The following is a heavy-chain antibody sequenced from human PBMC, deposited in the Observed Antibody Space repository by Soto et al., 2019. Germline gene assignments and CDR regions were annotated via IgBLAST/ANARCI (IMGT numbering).Heavy chain of an antibody. Sequence: QVQLQESGPGLVKPSQTLSLTCTVSGGSISSGNYYWSWIRQPPGKGLEWIGFISYGGSTYYSASLKSRCTIQVDTSKNNFSMNLSFVTAADTAVYYCATMGTPATGLYYFDYWGQGTLVTVSS. CDR3: ATMGTPATGLYYFDY. J-gene: IGHJ4*02. V-gene: IGHV4-30-4*01. CDR2: ISYGGST. D-gene: IGHD1-7*01. CDR1: GGSISSGNYY.